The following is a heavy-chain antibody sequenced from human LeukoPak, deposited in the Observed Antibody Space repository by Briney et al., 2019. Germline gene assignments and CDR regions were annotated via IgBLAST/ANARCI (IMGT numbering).Heavy chain of an antibody. CDR3: AIPSGYSYYFDY. CDR2: IIPILGIA. V-gene: IGHV1-69*04. Sequence: SVKVSCKASGGTFSSYAISWVRQAPGQGLEWMGRIIPILGIANYAQKFQGRVTITADKSTSAAYMELSSLRSEDTAVYYCAIPSGYSYYFDYWGQGTLVTVSS. CDR1: GGTFSSYA. J-gene: IGHJ4*02. D-gene: IGHD2-15*01.